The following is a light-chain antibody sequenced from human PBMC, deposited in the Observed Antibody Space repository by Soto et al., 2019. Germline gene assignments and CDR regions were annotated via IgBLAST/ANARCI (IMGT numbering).Light chain of an antibody. CDR2: GNS. J-gene: IGLJ1*01. CDR3: AAWDDSLNGYV. CDR1: SSNIGAHYD. Sequence: QSVLTQPPSVSGAPGQRVTISCTGSSSNIGAHYDVHWYQQLPGTAPKLLIYGNSNRPSGVPDRFSGSKSGTSASLAITGLQAEDEADYFCAAWDDSLNGYVFGTGTKLTVL. V-gene: IGLV1-40*01.